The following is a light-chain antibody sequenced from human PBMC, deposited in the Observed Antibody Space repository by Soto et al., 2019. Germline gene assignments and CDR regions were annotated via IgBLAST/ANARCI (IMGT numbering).Light chain of an antibody. CDR2: GAS. CDR3: QQFDTSPYT. V-gene: IGKV3-20*01. J-gene: IGKJ2*01. CDR1: QSVSRY. Sequence: VLTQSPGTLSLSPGERATLSCRASQSVSRYLVWYQQKPGQAPRLLIYGASSRASGMPDRFRGSGSGTDFSLTINRLGPEDSAVYYCQQFDTSPYTFGQGTKLEIK.